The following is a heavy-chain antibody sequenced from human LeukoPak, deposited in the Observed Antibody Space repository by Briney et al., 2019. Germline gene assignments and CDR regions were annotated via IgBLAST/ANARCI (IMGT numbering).Heavy chain of an antibody. V-gene: IGHV3-23*01. Sequence: PGGSLRLSCAASGFTFSSYGMSWVREAPARGLEWVSSLRGNGDRFYEDYVKGRFTLSRYESKNTVNLQLNNLRVQDTAVYYCANASWVTNADAVLGGQQTVVAVSS. CDR3: ANASWVTNADAVL. CDR1: GFTFSSYG. D-gene: IGHD3-3*01. CDR2: LRGNGDR. J-gene: IGHJ4*02.